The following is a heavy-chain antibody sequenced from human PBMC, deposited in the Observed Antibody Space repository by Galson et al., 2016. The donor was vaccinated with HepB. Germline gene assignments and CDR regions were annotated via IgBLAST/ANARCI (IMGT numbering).Heavy chain of an antibody. D-gene: IGHD2-8*02. Sequence: SLRLSCAASGFTLSSYWMHWVRQAPGKGLVWVSRVNSDGSTKNYADSVKGRFTISRDNAENTLYLQMNSLRVGDTAVYYCARGGLGYCTGGGCTPFDPWGQGTLVTVSS. J-gene: IGHJ5*02. CDR3: ARGGLGYCTGGGCTPFDP. CDR2: VNSDGSTK. V-gene: IGHV3-74*01. CDR1: GFTLSSYW.